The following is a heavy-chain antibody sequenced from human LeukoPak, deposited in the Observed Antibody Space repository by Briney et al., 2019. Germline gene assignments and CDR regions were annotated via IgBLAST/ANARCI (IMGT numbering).Heavy chain of an antibody. J-gene: IGHJ4*02. CDR3: AKDRGVGELLLIDY. Sequence: PGGSLRLSCAASGFTFSSYAMSRVRQAPGKGLEWVSAISGSGGSTCYADSVKGRFTISRDNSKNTLYLQMNSLRAEDTAVYYCAKDRGVGELLLIDYWGQGTLVTVSS. V-gene: IGHV3-23*01. CDR1: GFTFSSYA. D-gene: IGHD3-10*01. CDR2: ISGSGGST.